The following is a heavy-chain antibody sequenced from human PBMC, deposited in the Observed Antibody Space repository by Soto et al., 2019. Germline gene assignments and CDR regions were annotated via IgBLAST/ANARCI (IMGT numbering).Heavy chain of an antibody. CDR1: GYTFISRD. Sequence: PGASVNVSCKASGYTFISRDINWVRQATGQGREWMGWMNPNSGITGYAQKFQGRVTMTSKTSISTAYMELSSLRSEDTAVYYCARVRAEGFGDLSIYNYHGMDVRGQATTVTVFS. CDR2: MNPNSGIT. D-gene: IGHD3-10*01. J-gene: IGHJ6*02. V-gene: IGHV1-8*01. CDR3: ARVRAEGFGDLSIYNYHGMDV.